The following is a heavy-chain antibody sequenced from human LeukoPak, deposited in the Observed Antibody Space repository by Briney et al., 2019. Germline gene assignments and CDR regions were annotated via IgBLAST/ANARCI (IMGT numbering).Heavy chain of an antibody. Sequence: SETLSLTCAVYGGSFSGYYWSWIRQPPGKGPEWIGYIYYSGSTNYNPSLKSRVTISVDTSKNQFSLKLSSVTAADTAVYYCARMGSYYDSSGYFLDYWGQGTLVTVSS. D-gene: IGHD3-22*01. CDR1: GGSFSGYY. CDR2: IYYSGST. CDR3: ARMGSYYDSSGYFLDY. J-gene: IGHJ4*02. V-gene: IGHV4-59*01.